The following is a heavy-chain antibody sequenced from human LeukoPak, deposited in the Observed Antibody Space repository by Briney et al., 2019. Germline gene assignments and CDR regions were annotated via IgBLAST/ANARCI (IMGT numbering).Heavy chain of an antibody. D-gene: IGHD6-13*01. V-gene: IGHV3-48*01. CDR2: ISSSSSTI. Sequence: PVGALRLSCAASGFTFSSYSMNWVRQAPGKGLEGVSYISSSSSTIYYADSVKGRFTISRDNAKNSLYLQMNNLRAEDTAVYYCVRDHPDSGSWYDAFDIWGQATMVTVSA. CDR1: GFTFSSYS. CDR3: VRDHPDSGSWYDAFDI. J-gene: IGHJ3*02.